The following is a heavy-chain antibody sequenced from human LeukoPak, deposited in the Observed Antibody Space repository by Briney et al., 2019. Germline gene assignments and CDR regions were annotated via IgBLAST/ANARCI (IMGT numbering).Heavy chain of an antibody. V-gene: IGHV3-21*01. D-gene: IGHD3-10*01. CDR3: ARVTMVRGVYYFDY. CDR2: ISSSSSYI. CDR1: GFTFSIYA. Sequence: PGGSLRLSCATSGFTFSIYAMTWVRQAPGKGLEWVSSISSSSSYIYYADSVKGRFTISRDNAKNSLYLQMNSLRAEDTAVYYCARVTMVRGVYYFDYWGQGTLVTVSS. J-gene: IGHJ4*02.